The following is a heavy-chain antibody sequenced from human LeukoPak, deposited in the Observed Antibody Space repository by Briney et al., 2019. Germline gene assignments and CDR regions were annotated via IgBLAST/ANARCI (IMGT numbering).Heavy chain of an antibody. CDR1: GFTFGRYG. J-gene: IGHJ3*01. CDR3: AKDRRASRWLVQVDAFDV. D-gene: IGHD6-19*01. Sequence: GGSLRLSCAASGFTFGRYGMYWVRQAPGKGLEWVAFIRRDGSDKYYGDSVKGRFTISRDNSKNTLYLQVNSLRAEDAAVYYCAKDRRASRWLVQVDAFDVWGPGTMVIVSS. V-gene: IGHV3-30*02. CDR2: IRRDGSDK.